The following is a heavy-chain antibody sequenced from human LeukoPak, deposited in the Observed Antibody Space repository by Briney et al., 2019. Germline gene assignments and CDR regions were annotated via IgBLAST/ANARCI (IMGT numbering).Heavy chain of an antibody. CDR2: IIPIFGTA. J-gene: IGHJ4*02. Sequence: SVKVSCKASGGTSISYAISWVRQAPGQGLEWMGRIIPIFGTANYAQKFQGRVTITTDESASTAYMELSSLRSEDTAVYYCARARAGEKYYDFWSGYDFDYWGQGTLVTVSS. CDR1: GGTSISYA. V-gene: IGHV1-69*05. CDR3: ARARAGEKYYDFWSGYDFDY. D-gene: IGHD3-3*01.